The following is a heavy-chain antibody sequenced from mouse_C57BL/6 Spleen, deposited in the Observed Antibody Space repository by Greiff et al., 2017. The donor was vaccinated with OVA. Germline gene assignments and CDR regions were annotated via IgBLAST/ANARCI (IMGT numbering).Heavy chain of an antibody. CDR1: GFTFSDYG. Sequence: EVQLQESGGGLVKPGGSLKLSCAASGFTFSDYGMHWVRQAPEKGLEWVAYISSGSSTIYYADTVKGRFTISRDNAKNTLFLQMTSLRSEDTAMYYCARGSSPLAYWGQGTLVTVSA. CDR2: ISSGSSTI. V-gene: IGHV5-17*01. D-gene: IGHD1-1*01. CDR3: ARGSSPLAY. J-gene: IGHJ3*01.